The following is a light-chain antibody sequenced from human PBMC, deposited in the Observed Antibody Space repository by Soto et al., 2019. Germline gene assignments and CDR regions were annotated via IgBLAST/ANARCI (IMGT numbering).Light chain of an antibody. J-gene: IGLJ2*01. Sequence: QSVLTQPPSVSAAPGQKVTISCSGSTSNIGKNYVSWYQQLPGTAPKLLIYDSNKRPSDIPDRFSGSKSGTSATLGITGLQTGDEADYYCGTWDSSLSAGVFGGGTKLTVL. CDR1: TSNIGKNY. CDR2: DSN. V-gene: IGLV1-51*01. CDR3: GTWDSSLSAGV.